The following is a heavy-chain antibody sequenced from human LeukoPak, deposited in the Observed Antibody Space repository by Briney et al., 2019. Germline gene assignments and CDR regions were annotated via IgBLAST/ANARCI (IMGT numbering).Heavy chain of an antibody. Sequence: PGGSLRLSCAASGFTFSSYSMNWVRQAPGKGLEWVSSISSSSSYIYYADSVKGRFTISRDNTKNSLYLQMNSLRAEDTAVYYCARASRRYGVGAFDIWGQGTMVTVSS. J-gene: IGHJ3*02. V-gene: IGHV3-21*01. D-gene: IGHD2-8*01. CDR3: ARASRRYGVGAFDI. CDR1: GFTFSSYS. CDR2: ISSSSSYI.